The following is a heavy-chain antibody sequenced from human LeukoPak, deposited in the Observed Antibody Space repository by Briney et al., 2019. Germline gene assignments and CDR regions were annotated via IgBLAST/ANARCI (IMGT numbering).Heavy chain of an antibody. J-gene: IGHJ4*02. CDR2: ISGSGGST. V-gene: IGHV3-23*01. CDR3: ARDSMDYGSGPPGY. Sequence: QAGGSLRLSCAASGFIFSDYTMSWVRQAPGKGLEWVSAISGSGGSTYYADSVKGRFTISRDNSKNTVFLQMSSLRSDDTAVYYCARDSMDYGSGPPGYWGQGTLVSVSS. CDR1: GFIFSDYT. D-gene: IGHD3-10*01.